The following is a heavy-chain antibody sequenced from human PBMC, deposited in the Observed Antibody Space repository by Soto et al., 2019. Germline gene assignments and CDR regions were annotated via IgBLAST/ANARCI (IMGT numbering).Heavy chain of an antibody. J-gene: IGHJ6*02. CDR3: ARRGTVAGSGMDV. CDR1: GFTFSSYV. D-gene: IGHD6-19*01. V-gene: IGHV3-30-3*01. Sequence: QVQVVESGGGVVQPGRSLRLCCAASGFTFSSYVMHWVRQAPGKGLEWVAVISYDGSNKYYADSVKGRFTISRDNSKNTLYLQMNSLRAEDTAVYYCARRGTVAGSGMDVWGQGTTVTVSS. CDR2: ISYDGSNK.